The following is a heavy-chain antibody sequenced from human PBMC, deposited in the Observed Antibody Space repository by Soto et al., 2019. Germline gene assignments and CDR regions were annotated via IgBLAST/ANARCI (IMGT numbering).Heavy chain of an antibody. J-gene: IGHJ5*02. CDR2: IYYSGST. CDR1: GGSISSSSYY. CDR3: ARRVHQGPKNNWFDP. D-gene: IGHD3-10*01. Sequence: SETLSLTCTVSGGSISSSSYYWGGIRQPPGKGLEWIGSIYYSGSTYYNPSLKSRVTISVDTSKNQFSLKLSSVTAADTAVYYCARRVHQGPKNNWFDPWGQGTLVTVSS. V-gene: IGHV4-39*01.